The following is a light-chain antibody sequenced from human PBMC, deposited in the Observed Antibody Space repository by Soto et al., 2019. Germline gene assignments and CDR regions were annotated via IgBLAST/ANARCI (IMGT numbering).Light chain of an antibody. V-gene: IGKV1-5*03. CDR3: QQYSTYPWT. Sequence: DIQMTQSPSTLSASVGDRVTITCRASQTISTLLAWYQQRPAKAPNLLIYKASSLESGVPSGFSGSGSGTEFTLTISSLQHDDFATYFCQQYSTYPWTFGQGTQVEVK. CDR2: KAS. CDR1: QTISTL. J-gene: IGKJ1*01.